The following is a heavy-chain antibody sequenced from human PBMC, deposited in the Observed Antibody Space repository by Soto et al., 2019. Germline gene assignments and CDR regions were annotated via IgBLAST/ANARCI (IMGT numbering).Heavy chain of an antibody. CDR1: GGSISSGGYY. D-gene: IGHD3-16*02. Sequence: QVQLQESGPGLVKPSQTLSLTCTVSGGSISSGGYYWSWIRQHPGKGLEWIGYIYYSGSTYYNPSLKSRVTISVDTSKNQFSLKLSSVTAADTAVYYCARAGSGELSLSYWFDPWGQGTLVTVSS. CDR3: ARAGSGELSLSYWFDP. CDR2: IYYSGST. J-gene: IGHJ5*02. V-gene: IGHV4-31*03.